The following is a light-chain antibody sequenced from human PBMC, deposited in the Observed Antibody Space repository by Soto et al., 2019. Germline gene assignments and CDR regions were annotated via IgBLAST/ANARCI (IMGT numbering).Light chain of an antibody. Sequence: QSVLTQPPSASGSPGQSVTISCTGTSSDVGGYNYVSWYQQHPGKAPKLTIYDVSQRPSGVPDRFSGSKSGNTASLTVSGLQTEDEADYYCSSYAGGNNLLFGGGTNLTVL. CDR2: DVS. CDR3: SSYAGGNNLL. CDR1: SSDVGGYNY. J-gene: IGLJ2*01. V-gene: IGLV2-8*01.